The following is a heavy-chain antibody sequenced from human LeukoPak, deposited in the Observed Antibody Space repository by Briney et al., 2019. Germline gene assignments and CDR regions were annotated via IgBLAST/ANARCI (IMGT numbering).Heavy chain of an antibody. CDR3: AKGTPPYYYDSSGYYYVFDY. V-gene: IGHV3-23*01. CDR1: GFSFSSYA. Sequence: GGSLRLSCATSGFSFSSYAMSWVRQAPGKGLEWVSAMSSSDDGRYYAASVRGRFTISRDTSRSTLYLQMNSLRAEDTAVYYCAKGTPPYYYDSSGYYYVFDYWGQGTLVTVSS. CDR2: MSSSDDGR. J-gene: IGHJ4*02. D-gene: IGHD3-22*01.